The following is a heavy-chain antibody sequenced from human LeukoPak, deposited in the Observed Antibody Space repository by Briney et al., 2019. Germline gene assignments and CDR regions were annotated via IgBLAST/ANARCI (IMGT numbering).Heavy chain of an antibody. J-gene: IGHJ4*02. D-gene: IGHD4-17*01. CDR2: ISGSGGST. CDR3: ARVGRLQYGDYVAFDY. Sequence: GGSLRLSCAASGFTFSSYSMNWVRQAPGKGLEWVSAISGSGGSTYYADSVKGRFTISRDNSKNTLYLQMNSLRADDTAVYYCARVGRLQYGDYVAFDYWGQGALVTVSS. V-gene: IGHV3-23*01. CDR1: GFTFSSYS.